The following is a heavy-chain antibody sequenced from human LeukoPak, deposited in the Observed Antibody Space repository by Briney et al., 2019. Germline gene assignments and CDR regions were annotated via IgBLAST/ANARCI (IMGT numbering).Heavy chain of an antibody. V-gene: IGHV3-9*01. CDR3: AKARSSGWPGWYFDL. Sequence: GGSLRLSCAASGFTFSRYWMHWVRQAPGKGLEWVSGISWNSGSIGYADSVKGRFTISRDNAKNSLYLQMNSLRAEDTALYYCAKARSSGWPGWYFDLWGRGTLVTVSS. CDR2: ISWNSGSI. D-gene: IGHD6-19*01. CDR1: GFTFSRYW. J-gene: IGHJ2*01.